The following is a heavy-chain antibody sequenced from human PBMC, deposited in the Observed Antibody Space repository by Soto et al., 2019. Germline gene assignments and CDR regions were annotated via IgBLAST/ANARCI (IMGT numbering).Heavy chain of an antibody. CDR3: ARDRPSCPDWYFDL. J-gene: IGHJ2*01. CDR1: GYTFSSYG. Sequence: QVQLVQSGAEVKKPGASVKVSCKASGYTFSSYGISWVRQAPGQGLEWLGWISAYNGKTNYAQRLQGRLTMTTDTSTSTAYMELRSLRSDDTAVFYCARDRPSCPDWYFDLWGRGTLVTVSS. CDR2: ISAYNGKT. V-gene: IGHV1-18*01.